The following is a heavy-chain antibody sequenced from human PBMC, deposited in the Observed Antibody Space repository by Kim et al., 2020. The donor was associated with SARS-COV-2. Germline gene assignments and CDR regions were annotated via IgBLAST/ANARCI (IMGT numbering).Heavy chain of an antibody. CDR1: GYDFTRYV. CDR2: ISADNGIT. D-gene: IGHD3-10*01. Sequence: ASVKVSCEASGYDFTRYVIHWVRQAPGQGLEWMGWISADNGITNYAQKLRGRVTMATETSTSTVYTELMKLRSDDTAFYYCATAGHFFGSGSYLRYWGPATLVTVSS. CDR3: ATAGHFFGSGSYLRY. J-gene: IGHJ4*02. V-gene: IGHV1-18*01.